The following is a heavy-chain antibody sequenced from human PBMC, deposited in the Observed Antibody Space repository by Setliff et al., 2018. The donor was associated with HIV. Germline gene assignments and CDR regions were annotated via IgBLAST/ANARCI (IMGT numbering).Heavy chain of an antibody. CDR3: ARHTVGAFDY. J-gene: IGHJ4*02. D-gene: IGHD1-26*01. CDR1: GASISSNSYY. CDR2: IYYNGNT. Sequence: PSETLSLTCSVSGASISSNSYYWGWIRQPPGKGLEWVGSIYYNGNTFYNQSLQSRVTISLDTSKNQFSLKLSSVTAADTAVYYCARHTVGAFDYWGQGTLVTVPQ. V-gene: IGHV4-39*01.